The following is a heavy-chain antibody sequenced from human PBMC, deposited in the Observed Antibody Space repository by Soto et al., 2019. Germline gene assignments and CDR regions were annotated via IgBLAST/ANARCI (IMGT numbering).Heavy chain of an antibody. V-gene: IGHV1-3*01. CDR3: ARDTGYTFGSLNY. Sequence: GASVKVSCKASGYTFTDYALHWVRQAPVQRLEWMGWMNAGVGNTLYSQKFQGRITITRDTSASTAYMELNSPKSEDTAIYYCARDTGYTFGSLNYWGPGTLVTVSS. CDR2: MNAGVGNT. D-gene: IGHD5-18*01. J-gene: IGHJ4*02. CDR1: GYTFTDYA.